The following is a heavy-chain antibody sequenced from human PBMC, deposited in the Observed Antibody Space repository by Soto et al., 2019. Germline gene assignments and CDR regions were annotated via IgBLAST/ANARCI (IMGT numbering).Heavy chain of an antibody. CDR2: IYYSGST. CDR1: GGSISSGGYY. Sequence: SETLFLTCTVSGGSISSGGYYWSWIRQHPGKGLEWIGYIYYSGSTYYNPSLKSRVTISVDTSKNQFSLKLSSVTAADTAVYYCARGEMATISYFDYWGQGTLVTVSS. CDR3: ARGEMATISYFDY. V-gene: IGHV4-31*03. D-gene: IGHD5-12*01. J-gene: IGHJ4*02.